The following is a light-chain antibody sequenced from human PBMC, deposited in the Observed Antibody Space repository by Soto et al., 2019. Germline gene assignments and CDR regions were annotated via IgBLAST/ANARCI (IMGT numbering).Light chain of an antibody. J-gene: IGLJ1*01. V-gene: IGLV1-40*01. CDR1: SSNIGAGYD. CDR3: QSYDISLHNYV. CDR2: GNS. Sequence: QSVLTQPPSVSGAPGQRVTISCTGSSSNIGAGYDVHWYQQLPGTAPKLLIYGNSNRPSGVPDRFSGPKSGTSASLAITSLQAEDEADYYCQSYDISLHNYVFGTGTKVTVL.